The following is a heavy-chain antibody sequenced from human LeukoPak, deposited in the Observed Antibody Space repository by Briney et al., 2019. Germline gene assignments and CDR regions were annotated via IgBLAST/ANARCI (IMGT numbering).Heavy chain of an antibody. CDR2: ISAYNGNT. Sequence: ASVKVSCKASGYTFTSYGISWVRQAPGQGLEWMGWISAYNGNTNYAQKLQGRVTMTTDTSTSTAYMELRSLRSDDTAVYYCAKDLGIVVVPAAPYYYYYGMDVWGQGTTVTVSS. V-gene: IGHV1-18*01. J-gene: IGHJ6*02. CDR3: AKDLGIVVVPAAPYYYYYGMDV. D-gene: IGHD2-2*01. CDR1: GYTFTSYG.